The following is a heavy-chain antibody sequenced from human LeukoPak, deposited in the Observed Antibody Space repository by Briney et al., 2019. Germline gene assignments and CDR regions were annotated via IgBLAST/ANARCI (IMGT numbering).Heavy chain of an antibody. CDR3: ARDPTTYYDILTGYYNVFPTYAFDI. D-gene: IGHD3-9*01. J-gene: IGHJ3*02. CDR2: INPNSGGT. CDR1: GYTFTGYY. V-gene: IGHV1-2*02. Sequence: ASVKVSCKASGYTFTGYYMHWVRQAPGQGLERMGWINPNSGGTNYAQKFQGRVTMTRDTSISTAYMELSRLRSDDTAVYYCARDPTTYYDILTGYYNVFPTYAFDIWGQGTMVTVSS.